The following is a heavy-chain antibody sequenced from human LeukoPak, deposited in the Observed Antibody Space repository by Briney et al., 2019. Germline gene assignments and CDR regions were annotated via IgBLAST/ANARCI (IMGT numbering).Heavy chain of an antibody. CDR3: AKDRDGYDSSEIDY. CDR1: GFTFSSYG. CDR2: IWYDGSNK. J-gene: IGHJ4*02. Sequence: GRSLRLSCAASGFTFSSYGMHWVRQAPGKGLECVAVIWYDGSNKYYADSVKGRFTISRDNSKNTLYLQMNSQRAEDTAVYYCAKDRDGYDSSEIDYWGQGTLVTVSS. V-gene: IGHV3-33*06. D-gene: IGHD3-22*01.